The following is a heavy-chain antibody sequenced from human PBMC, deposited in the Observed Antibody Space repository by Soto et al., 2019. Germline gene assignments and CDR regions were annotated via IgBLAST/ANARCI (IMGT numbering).Heavy chain of an antibody. CDR2: IYYSGSA. D-gene: IGHD4-17*01. J-gene: IGHJ4*02. CDR1: GDSISSLY. CDR3: ASTVTTSTFDY. V-gene: IGHV4-59*08. Sequence: SETLSLTCTVSGDSISSLYWSWIRQPPGKGLEWIGYIYYSGSANYNPSLKSRVTISVDTSKNQFSLKLSSVTAADTAVYYCASTVTTSTFDYWGQGTLVTVSS.